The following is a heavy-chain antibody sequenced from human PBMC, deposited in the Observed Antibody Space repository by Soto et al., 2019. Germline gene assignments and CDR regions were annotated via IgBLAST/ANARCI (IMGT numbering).Heavy chain of an antibody. CDR3: ARGGIRGVSWHWFEL. D-gene: IGHD3-10*01. J-gene: IGHJ5*02. V-gene: IGHV3-13*01. CDR1: GFTFSRHD. Sequence: PGGSLRLSCAASGFTFSRHDMHWVRQVTGKGLEWVSGIDSAGDAKYPASVKGRFTISRENAKNSLHLQMNSLRAGDTAVYYCARGGIRGVSWHWFELWGQGTLVTVSS. CDR2: IDSAGDA.